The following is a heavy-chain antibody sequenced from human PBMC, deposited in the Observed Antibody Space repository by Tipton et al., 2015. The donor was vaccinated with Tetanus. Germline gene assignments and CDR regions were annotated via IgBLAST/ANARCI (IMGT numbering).Heavy chain of an antibody. J-gene: IGHJ6*02. CDR3: ARDLALPPPSYYQGMDV. CDR1: GFPFGDYA. V-gene: IGHV3-49*04. Sequence: SLRLSCAASGFPFGDYAINWVRRSPGKGLEWVGFIRSKSYGGTTEYAATLSARFTISRDDSKSIAYLQMNSLKTDDAGVYFCARDLALPPPSYYQGMDVWGQGTTVIVSS. CDR2: IRSKSYGGTT.